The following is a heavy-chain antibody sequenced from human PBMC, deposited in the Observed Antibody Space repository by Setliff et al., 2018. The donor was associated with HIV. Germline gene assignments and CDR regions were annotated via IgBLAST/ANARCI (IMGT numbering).Heavy chain of an antibody. D-gene: IGHD5-18*01. V-gene: IGHV4-59*01. J-gene: IGHJ4*02. CDR1: GGSISVYY. CDR3: ARAPSLDTATVSRWGYYFDY. CDR2: IYYTGST. Sequence: PSETLSLTCTVSGGSISVYYWSWIRQPPGKGLEWIGYIYYTGSTNYNPSLKSRVTISLDTSKNQFSLKLSPVTAADTAVYYCARAPSLDTATVSRWGYYFDYWGQGTLVTVSS.